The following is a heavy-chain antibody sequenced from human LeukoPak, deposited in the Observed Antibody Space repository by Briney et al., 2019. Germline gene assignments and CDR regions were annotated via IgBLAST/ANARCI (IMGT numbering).Heavy chain of an antibody. J-gene: IGHJ4*02. D-gene: IGHD3-9*01. V-gene: IGHV1-46*01. CDR2: INPSGGST. Sequence: ASVKVPCKASGYTFTSYYMHWVRQAPGQGLEWMGMINPSGGSTSYAQKFQGRVTMTRDTSTSTVYMELSSLRSEDTAVYYCARADILTGYCFDYWGQGTLVTVSS. CDR3: ARADILTGYCFDY. CDR1: GYTFTSYY.